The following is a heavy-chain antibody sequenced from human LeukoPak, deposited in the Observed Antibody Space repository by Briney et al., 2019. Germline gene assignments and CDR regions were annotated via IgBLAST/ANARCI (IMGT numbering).Heavy chain of an antibody. CDR1: GYSFTSYW. CDR3: ARLSLIQLWPHDAFDI. J-gene: IGHJ3*02. D-gene: IGHD5-18*01. V-gene: IGHV5-51*01. Sequence: GESLKISCKGSGYSFTSYWIGWVRQMPGKGLEWMGIIYPGDSDTRYSPSFQGQVTISADKSISTAYLQWSSLKASDTAMYYCARLSLIQLWPHDAFDIWGQGTMVTVSS. CDR2: IYPGDSDT.